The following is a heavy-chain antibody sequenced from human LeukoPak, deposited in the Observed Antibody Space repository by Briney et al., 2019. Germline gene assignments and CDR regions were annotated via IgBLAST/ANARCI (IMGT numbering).Heavy chain of an antibody. D-gene: IGHD5-12*01. CDR3: ARFGYSGWNLEY. CDR2: INQGGSVK. Sequence: GGSLRLSCAASGFSSRDFWVTWVRQAPGKGREWVAKINQGGSVKYYVDSVKGRFTISRDDAKSSLYVQMNSLRDEDTAVYYGARFGYSGWNLEYWGQGTPVTVSS. J-gene: IGHJ4*02. V-gene: IGHV3-7*01. CDR1: GFSSRDFW.